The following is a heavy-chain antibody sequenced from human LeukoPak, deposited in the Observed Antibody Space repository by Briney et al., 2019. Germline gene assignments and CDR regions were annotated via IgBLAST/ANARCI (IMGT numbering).Heavy chain of an antibody. CDR3: ARDEYSGYDNWCDP. CDR2: ISSSGSTI. CDR1: GFTFSSYE. V-gene: IGHV3-48*03. D-gene: IGHD5-12*01. J-gene: IGHJ5*02. Sequence: PGGSLRLSCAASGFTFSSYEMNWVRQAPGKGLEWVSYISSSGSTIYYADSVKGRFTISRDNAKNSLYLQMNSLRAEDTAVYYCARDEYSGYDNWCDPWCQGTLVTVSS.